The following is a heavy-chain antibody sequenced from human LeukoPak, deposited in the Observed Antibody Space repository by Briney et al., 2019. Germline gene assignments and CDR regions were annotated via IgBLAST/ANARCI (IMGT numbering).Heavy chain of an antibody. J-gene: IGHJ4*02. D-gene: IGHD3-22*01. V-gene: IGHV1-18*01. CDR1: GYTFTSYG. Sequence: ASVKVSCKASGYTFTSYGISWVRQAPGQGLEWMGWISAYNGNTNFAQKLQGRVTTTTDTSTSTAYMELRSLRSDDTAVYYCARVPPGWDSSPFDYWGQGTLVTVSS. CDR3: ARVPPGWDSSPFDY. CDR2: ISAYNGNT.